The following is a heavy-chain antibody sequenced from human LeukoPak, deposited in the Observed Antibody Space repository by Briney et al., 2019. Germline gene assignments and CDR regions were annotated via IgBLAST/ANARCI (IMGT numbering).Heavy chain of an antibody. J-gene: IGHJ4*02. CDR2: ISWNSGSI. CDR1: GFTFDDYA. V-gene: IGHV3-9*01. D-gene: IGHD2-2*02. CDR3: AKNIYYYFDY. Sequence: GGSLRLSCAASGFTFDDYAMHWVRQAPGKGLEWVSGISWNSGSIGYADSVKGRFTISRDNAKNSLYLQMNSLRAEDTAVYYCAKNIYYYFDYWGQGTLVTVSS.